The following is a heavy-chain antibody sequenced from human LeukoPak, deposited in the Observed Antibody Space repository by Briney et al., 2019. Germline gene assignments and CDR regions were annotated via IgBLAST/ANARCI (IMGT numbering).Heavy chain of an antibody. CDR3: ACYDSSGYYYGRIDY. Sequence: SETLSLTCTVSGGSISSYYWSWIRQPPGKGLEWIGYIYYSGSTNYNPSLKSRVTISVDTSKNQFSLKLSSVTAEDTAVYYCACYDSSGYYYGRIDYWGQGTLVTVSS. V-gene: IGHV4-59*01. CDR2: IYYSGST. D-gene: IGHD3-22*01. J-gene: IGHJ4*02. CDR1: GGSISSYY.